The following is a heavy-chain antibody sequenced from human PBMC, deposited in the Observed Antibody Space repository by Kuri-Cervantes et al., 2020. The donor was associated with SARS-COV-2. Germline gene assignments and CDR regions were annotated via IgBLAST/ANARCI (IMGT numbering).Heavy chain of an antibody. V-gene: IGHV4-61*02. CDR3: ARGTVGAPGGGMDV. Sequence: SETLSLTCTVSGGSISSGSYYWSWIRQPAGKGLEWIGRIYTSGSTNYNPSLKSRVTISVDTSKNQFSLKLSSVTAAYTAVYYCARGTVGAPGGGMDVWGQGTTVTVSS. CDR1: GGSISSGSYY. CDR2: IYTSGST. D-gene: IGHD1-26*01. J-gene: IGHJ6*02.